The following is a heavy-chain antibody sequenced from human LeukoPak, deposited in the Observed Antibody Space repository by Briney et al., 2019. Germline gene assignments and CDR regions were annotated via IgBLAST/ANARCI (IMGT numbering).Heavy chain of an antibody. CDR1: GYTFTGYY. CDR3: ARDRVGSGWPRPWYFEF. CDR2: IKPNIGAT. V-gene: IGHV1-2*02. Sequence: AASVKVSCKPSGYTFTGYYLHWVRPAPGQRLGWMGWIKPNIGATIYAEKFQGRVTMTRDTSIDTAYMEMRSLRSDDTAVYYCARDRVGSGWPRPWYFEFWGQGTLITVSS. J-gene: IGHJ4*02. D-gene: IGHD6-19*01.